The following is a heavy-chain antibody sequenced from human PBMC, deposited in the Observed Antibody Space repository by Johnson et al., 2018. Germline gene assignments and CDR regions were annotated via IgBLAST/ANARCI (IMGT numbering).Heavy chain of an antibody. CDR1: GFTFSSYW. CDR3: ARDKSYAFDI. Sequence: VQLVQSGGGLVQPGGSLRLSCVASGFTFSSYWMSWVRQAPGKGLEWVANIRLDGSEEHYVDSVKGRFTISRDNAKHSLYRQMNSLRDEDTAVYYCARDKSYAFDIWGQGTMVTVSS. V-gene: IGHV3-7*01. CDR2: IRLDGSEE. J-gene: IGHJ3*02.